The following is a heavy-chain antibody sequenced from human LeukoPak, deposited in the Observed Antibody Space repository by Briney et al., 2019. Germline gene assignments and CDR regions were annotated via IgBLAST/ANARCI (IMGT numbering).Heavy chain of an antibody. CDR1: GYTFTGYY. CDR3: ARLERSGPNY. V-gene: IGHV1-2*02. D-gene: IGHD6-19*01. J-gene: IGHJ4*02. CDR2: INPNNGGT. Sequence: ASVKVSCKSSGYTFTGYYIHWVRQPPGQGHEWMGWINPNNGGTNNSQKFHGRLIMTSDTSISTAYRELTRLRSDDTAVYYCARLERSGPNYWGQGTLVTVSS.